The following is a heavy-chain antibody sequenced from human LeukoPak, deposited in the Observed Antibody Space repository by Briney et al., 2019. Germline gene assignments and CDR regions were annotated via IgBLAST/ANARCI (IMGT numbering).Heavy chain of an antibody. D-gene: IGHD6-19*01. CDR2: INPNSGGT. Sequence: ASVKVSSKASGYTLTAYYMHWVRRAPGQGLEWMGWINPNSGGTNYAQKFQGRVTMTRDTSISTAYMELSRLRSDDTAVYYCARDGVAGKGGDYWGQGTLVTVSS. CDR3: ARDGVAGKGGDY. CDR1: GYTLTAYY. J-gene: IGHJ4*02. V-gene: IGHV1-2*02.